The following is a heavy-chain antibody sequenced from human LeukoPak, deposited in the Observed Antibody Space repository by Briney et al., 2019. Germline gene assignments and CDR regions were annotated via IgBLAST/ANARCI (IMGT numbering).Heavy chain of an antibody. Sequence: GGSLRLSCAASGFTFSSYAMHWVRQAPGKGLEWVAVISYDGSNKYYADSVKDRFTISRDNSKNTLYLQMNSLRAEDTAVYYYASGVGSTSYLDYWGQGTLVTVSS. CDR3: ASGVGSTSYLDY. D-gene: IGHD2-2*01. V-gene: IGHV3-30-3*01. J-gene: IGHJ4*02. CDR2: ISYDGSNK. CDR1: GFTFSSYA.